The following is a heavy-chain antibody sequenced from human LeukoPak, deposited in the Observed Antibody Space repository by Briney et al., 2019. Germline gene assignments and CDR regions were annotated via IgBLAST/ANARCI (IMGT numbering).Heavy chain of an antibody. CDR1: GFTFSSYG. D-gene: IGHD3-3*01. J-gene: IGHJ6*02. CDR2: IWYDGSNK. CDR3: ARGGESYDFWSGYPGFDYYYGMDV. Sequence: GGSLRLSCAASGFTFSSYGMHWVRQAPGKGLEWVAFIWYDGSNKYYADSVKGRFTISRDNSKNTLYLQMNSLRAEDTAVYYCARGGESYDFWSGYPGFDYYYGMDVWGQGTTVTVSS. V-gene: IGHV3-33*01.